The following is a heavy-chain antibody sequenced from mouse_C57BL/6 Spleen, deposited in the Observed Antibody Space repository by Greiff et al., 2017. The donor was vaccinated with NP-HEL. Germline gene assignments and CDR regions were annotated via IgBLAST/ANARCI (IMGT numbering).Heavy chain of an antibody. Sequence: VHVKQSGAELVKPGASVKLSCTASGFNIKDYYMHWVKQRTEQGLEWIGRIDPEDGETKYAPKFQGKATITADTSSNTAYLQLSSLTSEYTAVYYCARSDYTCSTYFDYWGQGTTLTVSS. D-gene: IGHD1-1*01. CDR2: IDPEDGET. CDR3: ARSDYTCSTYFDY. V-gene: IGHV14-2*01. J-gene: IGHJ2*01. CDR1: GFNIKDYY.